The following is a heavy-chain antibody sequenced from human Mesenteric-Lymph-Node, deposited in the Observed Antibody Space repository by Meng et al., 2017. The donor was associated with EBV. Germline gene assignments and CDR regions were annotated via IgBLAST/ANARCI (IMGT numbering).Heavy chain of an antibody. J-gene: IGHJ1*01. D-gene: IGHD6-13*01. CDR2: INTITGIP. V-gene: IGHV7-4-1*02. CDR1: GDSFSRYE. Sequence: QVQLVQSWSELREPGASVKVSCKASGDSFSRYEISWLRQAPGQGLEWMGWINTITGIPAYAQGLAGRFVFSLDTSVTTAYLHISSLAADDTAVYFCARRPDSSGWSYRHWGQGTLVTVSS. CDR3: ARRPDSSGWSYRH.